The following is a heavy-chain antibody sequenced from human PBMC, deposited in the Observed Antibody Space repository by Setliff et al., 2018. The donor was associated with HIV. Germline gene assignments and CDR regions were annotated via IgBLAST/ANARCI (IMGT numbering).Heavy chain of an antibody. CDR1: EFSFSTSW. J-gene: IGHJ6*03. CDR3: HCFMAG. Sequence: ETLSLSCAASEFSFSTSWMHWVRQAPGKGLVWVSTINSDGSTTTYADSVKGRFTISRDNAKNTLYLQMNSLRGEDTAVYYCHCFMAGWGKGTTVTVSS. CDR2: INSDGSTT. V-gene: IGHV3-74*03.